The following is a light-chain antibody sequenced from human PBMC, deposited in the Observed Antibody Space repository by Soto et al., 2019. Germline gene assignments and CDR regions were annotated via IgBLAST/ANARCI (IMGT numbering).Light chain of an antibody. V-gene: IGLV2-8*01. Sequence: QSVLTQPPSASGSPGQSVTISCTGTSSDVGGYNYVSWYQQHPGKAPKLMIYEVSKRPSGVPDRFSGSKSGNMASLTVSGLQAEDEADYYCSSYAGSTRDVFGTGTKVTV. CDR3: SSYAGSTRDV. J-gene: IGLJ1*01. CDR1: SSDVGGYNY. CDR2: EVS.